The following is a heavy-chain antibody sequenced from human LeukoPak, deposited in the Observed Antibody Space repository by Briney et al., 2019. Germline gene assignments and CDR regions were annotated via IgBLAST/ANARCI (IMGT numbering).Heavy chain of an antibody. CDR2: IYWDDDK. J-gene: IGHJ4*02. CDR3: AHRLLTTLDY. V-gene: IGHV2-5*02. D-gene: IGHD3-9*01. CDR1: GFLLNTSGVG. Sequence: SGPTLVKPTQTLTLTCTFSGFLLNTSGVGVGWIRQPPGKALEWLALIYWDDDKRYSPSLKNRLTITKDTSKNQVVLTMANMDPVDTATYFCAHRLLTTLDYWGQGTLVTVSS.